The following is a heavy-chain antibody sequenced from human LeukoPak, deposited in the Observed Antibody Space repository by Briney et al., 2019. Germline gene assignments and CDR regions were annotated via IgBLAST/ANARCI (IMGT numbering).Heavy chain of an antibody. CDR2: ISYDGSNK. J-gene: IGHJ6*04. V-gene: IGHV3-30*04. CDR1: GFTFSSYA. Sequence: GGSLRLSCAASGFTFSSYAMHWVRQAPGKGLEWVAVISYDGSNKYYADSVKGRFTISRDNSKNTLYLQMNSLRAEDTAVYYCARDSRNWNYYYGMDVWGKGTTVTVSS. D-gene: IGHD1-1*01. CDR3: ARDSRNWNYYYGMDV.